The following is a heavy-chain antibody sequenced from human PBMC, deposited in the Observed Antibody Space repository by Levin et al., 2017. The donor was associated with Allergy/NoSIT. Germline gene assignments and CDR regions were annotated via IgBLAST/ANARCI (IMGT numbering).Heavy chain of an antibody. Sequence: GGSLRLXCAVSGFNLYNYYMSWIRQAAGKGLEWISHISKRGDAVYYADSVKGRFTISRDDAKRSLFLQMNSLRAEDTAVYYCTRDFDQPWGQGTLVTVSS. CDR3: TRDFDQP. V-gene: IGHV3-11*01. J-gene: IGHJ5*02. CDR1: GFNLYNYY. CDR2: ISKRGDAV.